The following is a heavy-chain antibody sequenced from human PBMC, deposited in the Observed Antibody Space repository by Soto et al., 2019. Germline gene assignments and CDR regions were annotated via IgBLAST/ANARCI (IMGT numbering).Heavy chain of an antibody. CDR3: ARTLAGPGSYPYYYYYYGMDV. Sequence: GESLKISCKGSGYSFTSYWIGWVCQMPGKGLEWMGIIYPGDSDTRYSPSFQGQVTISADKSISTAYLQWSSLKASDTAMYYCARTLAGPGSYPYYYYYYGMDVWGQGTTVTVSS. J-gene: IGHJ6*02. CDR2: IYPGDSDT. CDR1: GYSFTSYW. V-gene: IGHV5-51*01. D-gene: IGHD3-10*01.